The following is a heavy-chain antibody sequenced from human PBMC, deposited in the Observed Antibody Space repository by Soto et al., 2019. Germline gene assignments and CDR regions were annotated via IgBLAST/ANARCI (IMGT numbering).Heavy chain of an antibody. V-gene: IGHV1-3*05. CDR2: INVGNDNT. D-gene: IGHD3-22*01. Sequence: QVQLVQSGAEEKKPGASVKVSCKAFGYTFTRYSIHWVRQAPGQRLEWMAWINVGNDNTKYSQRFQGRVTITRDTPALXVYMELSSLRSEDTAVYFCARDRDYYDSSGPPLGHWGQGTLVTVSS. CDR3: ARDRDYYDSSGPPLGH. J-gene: IGHJ4*02. CDR1: GYTFTRYS.